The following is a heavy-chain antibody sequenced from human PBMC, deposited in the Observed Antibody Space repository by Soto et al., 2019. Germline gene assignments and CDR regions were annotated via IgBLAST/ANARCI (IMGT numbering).Heavy chain of an antibody. D-gene: IGHD3-22*01. CDR3: AREPYDSRGWFDP. V-gene: IGHV3-11*01. CDR1: GGSISSYY. Sequence: LSLTCTVSGGSISSYYWSWIRQAPGKGLEWVSYISGRSSTIYYADSVKGRFTISRDNAKNSLYLQMNSLRAEDTAVYYCAREPYDSRGWFDPWGQGTLVTVSS. J-gene: IGHJ5*02. CDR2: ISGRSSTI.